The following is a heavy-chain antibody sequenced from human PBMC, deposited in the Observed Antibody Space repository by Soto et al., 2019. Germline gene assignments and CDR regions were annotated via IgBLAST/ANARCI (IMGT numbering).Heavy chain of an antibody. D-gene: IGHD3-16*01. Sequence: ESGGGLVKPGGSLRLSCTGSGFPFSAYNINWVRQAPGKGLEWVSSITVGSSHIYQPNSMKGRFTISRDDAKNSVYLQIDSLRVEDTALYYCSRSPEVGVPGAYWGQGTLVTVSS. CDR3: SRSPEVGVPGAY. CDR2: ITVGSSHI. J-gene: IGHJ4*02. CDR1: GFPFSAYN. V-gene: IGHV3-21*01.